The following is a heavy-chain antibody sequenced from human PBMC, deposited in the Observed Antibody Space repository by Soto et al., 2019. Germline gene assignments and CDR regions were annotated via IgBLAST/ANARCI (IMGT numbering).Heavy chain of an antibody. J-gene: IGHJ4*02. V-gene: IGHV1-46*03. Sequence: ASVKVSCKASGYNFTSYYMHWLLQAPGQGLEWMGIIDPSGGSTSYAQKFQGRVSMTRDTSTSTVYMDLSSLRSEDTAVYYCARDLTGGPTYYDFWSGYSPVDYWGLGTLVTVSS. CDR2: IDPSGGST. D-gene: IGHD3-3*01. CDR1: GYNFTSYY. CDR3: ARDLTGGPTYYDFWSGYSPVDY.